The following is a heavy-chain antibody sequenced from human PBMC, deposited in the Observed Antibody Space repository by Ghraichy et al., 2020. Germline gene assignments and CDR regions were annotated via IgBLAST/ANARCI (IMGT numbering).Heavy chain of an antibody. D-gene: IGHD3-22*01. J-gene: IGHJ4*02. CDR2: IYTSGST. CDR3: ARHTAYYYDSSGYLPDQTGVPYYFDY. V-gene: IGHV4-4*09. CDR1: GGSISSYY. Sequence: SETLSLTCTVSGGSISSYYWSWIRQPPGKGLEWIGYIYTSGSTNYNPSLKSRVTISVDTSKNQFSLKLSSVTAADTAVYYCARHTAYYYDSSGYLPDQTGVPYYFDYWGQGTLVTVSS.